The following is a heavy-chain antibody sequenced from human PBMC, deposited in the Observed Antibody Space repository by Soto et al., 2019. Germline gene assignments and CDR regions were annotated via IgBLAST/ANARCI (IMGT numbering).Heavy chain of an antibody. J-gene: IGHJ4*02. CDR1: GFTFSSPA. V-gene: IGHV3-23*01. CDR3: AKLISY. Sequence: GGSLRLSCAASGFTFSSPAMSWVRQAPGKGLEWVSVISGSGGTTYYADSVKGRFTISRDTSKNTLYLQINNLRAEDTAVYYCAKLISYWGQGSLVTVPQ. CDR2: ISGSGGTT.